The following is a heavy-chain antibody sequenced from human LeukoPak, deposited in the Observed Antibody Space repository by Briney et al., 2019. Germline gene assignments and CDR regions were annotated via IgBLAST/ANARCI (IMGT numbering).Heavy chain of an antibody. V-gene: IGHV3-66*01. CDR3: AKDLDLLRYFDWLSIDQFDY. D-gene: IGHD3-9*01. CDR2: IYTGGST. J-gene: IGHJ4*02. Sequence: GGSLRLSCAASGFTVSSNYMSWVRQAPGKGLEWVSVIYTGGSTYYADSVKGRFTISRDNSKNTLYLQMNSLRAEDTAVYYCAKDLDLLRYFDWLSIDQFDYWGQGTLVTVSS. CDR1: GFTVSSNY.